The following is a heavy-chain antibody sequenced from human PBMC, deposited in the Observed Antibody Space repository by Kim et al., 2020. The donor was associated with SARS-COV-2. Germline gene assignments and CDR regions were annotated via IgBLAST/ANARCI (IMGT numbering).Heavy chain of an antibody. CDR3: ARESVEITYYGSGRRDYRYYGMDV. J-gene: IGHJ6*02. D-gene: IGHD3-10*01. CDR1: GFSFSTYS. CDR2: ISYGNPNI. V-gene: IGHV3-48*02. Sequence: GGSLRLSCAASGFSFSTYSMHWVRRAPGKGLEWISYISYGNPNIYYADSVKGRFTISRDNGINSLFLQLNSLRDEDTAVYYCARESVEITYYGSGRRDYRYYGMDVWGQGTTVTVSS.